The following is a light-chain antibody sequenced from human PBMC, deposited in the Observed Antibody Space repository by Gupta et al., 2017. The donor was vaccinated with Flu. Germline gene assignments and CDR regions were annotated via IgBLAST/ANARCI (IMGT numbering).Light chain of an antibody. V-gene: IGKV3-20*01. J-gene: IGKJ4*01. Sequence: EIVLTQSPGTLSFSPGERATLSCRASQSVGGSKVAWYQHKPGQAPRLLIYGASNRATGIPDRVTGSGSGTDFTLTISRLEPEDFAVYYCQQYDWSPLSFGGGTKVEIK. CDR3: QQYDWSPLS. CDR1: QSVGGSK. CDR2: GAS.